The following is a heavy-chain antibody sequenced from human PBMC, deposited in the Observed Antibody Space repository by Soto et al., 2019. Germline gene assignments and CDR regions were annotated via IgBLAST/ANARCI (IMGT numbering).Heavy chain of an antibody. CDR3: ARGGTYDYIWGSYRYNY. J-gene: IGHJ4*02. CDR2: INHSGST. CDR1: GGSFSGYY. V-gene: IGHV4-34*01. D-gene: IGHD3-16*02. Sequence: SETLSLTCAVYGGSFSGYYWSWIRQPPGKGLEWIGEINHSGSTNYNPSLKSRVTISVDTSKNQFSLKLSSVTAADTAVYYCARGGTYDYIWGSYRYNYWGQGTLVTVSS.